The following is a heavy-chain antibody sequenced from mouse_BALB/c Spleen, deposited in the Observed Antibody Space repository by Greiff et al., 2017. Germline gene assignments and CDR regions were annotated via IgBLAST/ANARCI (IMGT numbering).Heavy chain of an antibody. CDR3: ARSRGYDYDVLIYYAMDY. V-gene: IGHV1-4*01. D-gene: IGHD2-4*01. CDR2: INPSSGYT. CDR1: GYTFTSYT. Sequence: QVQLQQSGAELARPGASVKMSCKASGYTFTSYTMHWVKQRPGQGLEWIGYINPSSGYTNYNQKFKDKATLTADKSSSTAYMQLSSLTSEDSAVYYCARSRGYDYDVLIYYAMDYWGQGTSVTVSS. J-gene: IGHJ4*01.